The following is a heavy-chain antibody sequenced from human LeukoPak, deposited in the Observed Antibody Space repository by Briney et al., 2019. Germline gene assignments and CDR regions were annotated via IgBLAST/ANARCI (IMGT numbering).Heavy chain of an antibody. D-gene: IGHD2-2*01. V-gene: IGHV4-59*01. Sequence: SETLSLTCTASGGSISSYYWSWIRQPPGKGLEWIGYIYYSGSTNYNPSLKSRVTISVDTSKNQFSLKLSSMTAADTAVYYCARSVSGYCSSTSCYPWFDPWDQGILVTVSS. CDR1: GGSISSYY. CDR3: ARSVSGYCSSTSCYPWFDP. J-gene: IGHJ5*02. CDR2: IYYSGST.